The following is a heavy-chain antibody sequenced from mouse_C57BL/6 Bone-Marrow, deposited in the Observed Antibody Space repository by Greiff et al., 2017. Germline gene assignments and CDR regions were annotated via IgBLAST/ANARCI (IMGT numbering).Heavy chain of an antibody. D-gene: IGHD2-1*01. Sequence: QQSCKASGYTFTSYGISWVKQRTGQGLEWIGEIYPRSGNTYYNEKFKGKATLTADKSSSTAYMELRSLTSEDSAVYFCARYGNYGGFDYWGQGTTLTVSS. V-gene: IGHV1-81*01. CDR1: GYTFTSYG. CDR2: IYPRSGNT. CDR3: ARYGNYGGFDY. J-gene: IGHJ2*01.